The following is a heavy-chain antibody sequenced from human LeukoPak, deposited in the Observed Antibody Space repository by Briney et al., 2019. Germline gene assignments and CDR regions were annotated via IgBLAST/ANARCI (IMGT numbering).Heavy chain of an antibody. CDR3: ARGLRYYYGSGTREPDGY. Sequence: SETLSLTCAVYGGSFSGYYWSWIRQPPGKGLEWIGEINHSGSTNYNPSLKSRVTISVDTSKNQLSLKLSSVTAADTAVYYCARGLRYYYGSGTREPDGYWGQGTLVTVSS. D-gene: IGHD3-10*01. V-gene: IGHV4-34*01. CDR2: INHSGST. CDR1: GGSFSGYY. J-gene: IGHJ4*02.